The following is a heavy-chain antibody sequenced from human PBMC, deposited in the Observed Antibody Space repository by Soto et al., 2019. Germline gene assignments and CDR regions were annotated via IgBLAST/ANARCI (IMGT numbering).Heavy chain of an antibody. Sequence: ASVKVSCKASGGTFSSYAISWVRQAPGQGLEWMGGIIPIFGTANYAQKFQGRVTITADESTSTAYMELSSLRSEDTAVYYCARGSYYDSSGYFTPLYWGQGTLVTVSS. CDR3: ARGSYYDSSGYFTPLY. CDR1: GGTFSSYA. D-gene: IGHD3-22*01. CDR2: IIPIFGTA. J-gene: IGHJ4*02. V-gene: IGHV1-69*13.